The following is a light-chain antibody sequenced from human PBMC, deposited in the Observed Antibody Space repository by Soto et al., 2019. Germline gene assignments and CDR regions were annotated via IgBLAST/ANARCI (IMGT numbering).Light chain of an antibody. CDR3: LQDYSYPWT. Sequence: AIQMTQSPSSLSASVGDRVTITCRASQGIRYDLGWYQQKPGKAPKLLIYASSSLQSGVPSRFSGSGSGTYFTLTISSLQPEDCATYYCLQDYSYPWTFGQGTKVEIK. V-gene: IGKV1-6*01. CDR1: QGIRYD. J-gene: IGKJ1*01. CDR2: ASS.